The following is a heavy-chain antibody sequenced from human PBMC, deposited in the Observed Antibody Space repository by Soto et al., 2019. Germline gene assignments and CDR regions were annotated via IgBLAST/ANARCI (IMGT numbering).Heavy chain of an antibody. V-gene: IGHV3-23*01. J-gene: IGHJ4*02. Sequence: EVQLLESGGGLVQPGGSLRLSCAASGFTFSTYAMNWVRQAPGKGLEWVSVISNSGSSTYYADSVKGRFTISRDNSKNTLYLQMNSLRAEDTAVYYCAFSVADTMLVAFDYWGQGTLVIVSS. D-gene: IGHD6-19*01. CDR1: GFTFSTYA. CDR3: AFSVADTMLVAFDY. CDR2: ISNSGSST.